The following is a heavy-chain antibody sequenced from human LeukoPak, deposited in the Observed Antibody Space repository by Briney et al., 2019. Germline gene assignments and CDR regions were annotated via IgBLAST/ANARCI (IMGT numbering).Heavy chain of an antibody. V-gene: IGHV3-33*06. Sequence: PGSSLRLSCAASGFTFSSYGMHWVRQAPGTGLEWVAVIWSDGSTDHYTDSVRGRFTISRDNSRNALHLQMNSLRVEDTAIYYCVKEAKVAGSVVHSWVDTWGQGTLVTVSS. CDR3: VKEAKVAGSVVHSWVDT. D-gene: IGHD2-15*01. CDR1: GFTFSSYG. J-gene: IGHJ5*02. CDR2: IWSDGSTD.